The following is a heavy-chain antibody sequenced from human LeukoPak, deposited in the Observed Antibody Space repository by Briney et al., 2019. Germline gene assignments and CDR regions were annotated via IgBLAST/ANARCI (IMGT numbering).Heavy chain of an antibody. Sequence: SQTLSLTCAISGDSVSSDSVTWNWLRQSPSRGLEWLGRTYYRSKWNTDYAVSVKSRITVNGDTSKNQFSLQLNSVTPEDTAVCYCARELHGGHLSSFDYWGQGTLVTVSS. CDR2: TYYRSKWNT. CDR3: ARELHGGHLSSFDY. D-gene: IGHD2-15*01. CDR1: GDSVSSDSVT. J-gene: IGHJ4*02. V-gene: IGHV6-1*01.